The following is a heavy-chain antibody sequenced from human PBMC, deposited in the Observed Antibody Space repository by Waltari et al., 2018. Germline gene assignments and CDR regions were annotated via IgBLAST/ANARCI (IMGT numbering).Heavy chain of an antibody. Sequence: QLQLQESGPGLVKPSETLSLTCTVSGGSISSSSYYWGWIRQPPGKGLEWIGSIYYSGRTYYNPSLKSRVTISVDTSKNQFSLKLSSVTAADTAVYYCARRGVVPPRGFDYWGQGTLVTVSS. CDR1: GGSISSSSYY. D-gene: IGHD2-2*01. V-gene: IGHV4-39*01. J-gene: IGHJ4*02. CDR3: ARRGVVPPRGFDY. CDR2: IYYSGRT.